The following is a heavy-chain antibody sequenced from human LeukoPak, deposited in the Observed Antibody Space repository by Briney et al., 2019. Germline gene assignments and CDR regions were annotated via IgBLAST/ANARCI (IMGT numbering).Heavy chain of an antibody. CDR3: AKDRSYYYDSSGYYLDAFDI. Sequence: GGSLRLSCAASGFTFSSYAMSCVREAPGKGLEWVSAISGSGGSTYYADSVKGRFTISRDNSKNTLYLQMNSLRAEDTAVYYCAKDRSYYYDSSGYYLDAFDIWGQGTMVTVSS. CDR2: ISGSGGST. J-gene: IGHJ3*02. V-gene: IGHV3-23*01. CDR1: GFTFSSYA. D-gene: IGHD3-22*01.